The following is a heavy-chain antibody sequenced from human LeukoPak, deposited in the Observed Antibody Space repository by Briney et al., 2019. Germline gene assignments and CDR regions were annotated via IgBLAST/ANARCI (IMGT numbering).Heavy chain of an antibody. CDR2: ISKTSAT. V-gene: IGHV3-48*02. D-gene: IGHD6-13*01. CDR1: GFTLSSYS. Sequence: GESLRLSCAASGFTLSSYSMNWVRQAPGKGLEWVSYISKTSATYYADSVKGRFTISRDNAKNALYLQMNSLSDEDTAVYYCARGHEYISSRYRSPAYFDYWGQGTLVTVSS. J-gene: IGHJ4*02. CDR3: ARGHEYISSRYRSPAYFDY.